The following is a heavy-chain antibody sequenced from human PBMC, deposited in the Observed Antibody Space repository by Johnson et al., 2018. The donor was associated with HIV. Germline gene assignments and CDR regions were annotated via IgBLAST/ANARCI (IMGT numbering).Heavy chain of an antibody. CDR1: GFTFSSYW. V-gene: IGHV3-7*01. J-gene: IGHJ3*02. Sequence: LVESGGGLVQPGGSLRLSCAASGFTFSSYWMSWVRQAPGKGLEWVANIKQDGSEKYYVDSVRGLTISRDNSKNTLYLQMNSLRAEDTAVYYCAKSDVVVIPEGAFDIWGQGTMVTVSS. CDR3: AKSDVVVIPEGAFDI. D-gene: IGHD2-21*01. CDR2: IKQDGSEK.